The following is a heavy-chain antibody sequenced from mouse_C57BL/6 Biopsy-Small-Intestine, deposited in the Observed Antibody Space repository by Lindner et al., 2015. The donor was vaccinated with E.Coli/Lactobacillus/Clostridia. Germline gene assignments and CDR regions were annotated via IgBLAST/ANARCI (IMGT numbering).Heavy chain of an antibody. CDR2: ISSGSSTI. D-gene: IGHD1-1*01. J-gene: IGHJ2*01. V-gene: IGHV5-17*01. CDR3: ARGSSYYYFDY. CDR1: GFTFSDYG. Sequence: VQLQESGGGLVKPGGSLKLSCAASGFTFSDYGMHWVRQAPEKGLEWVAYISSGSSTIYYADTVKGRFTISRDNAKNTLFLQMTSLRSEDTAMYYCARGSSYYYFDYWGQGTTLTVSS.